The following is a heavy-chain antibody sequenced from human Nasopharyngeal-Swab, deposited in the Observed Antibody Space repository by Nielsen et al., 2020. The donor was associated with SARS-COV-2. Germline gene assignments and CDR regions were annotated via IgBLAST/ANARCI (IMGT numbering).Heavy chain of an antibody. CDR1: GFIFSTFW. Sequence: GGSLRPSCAASGFIFSTFWMSWVRQAPGKGLEWVANIKQDGGEKYFVDSVKGRFTISRDNAKNSLYLQMNSLRAEDTAVYYCASLNYYGSGSYFYGSRTSYAFDIWGQGTMVTVSS. J-gene: IGHJ3*02. V-gene: IGHV3-7*01. CDR3: ASLNYYGSGSYFYGSRTSYAFDI. CDR2: IKQDGGEK. D-gene: IGHD3-10*01.